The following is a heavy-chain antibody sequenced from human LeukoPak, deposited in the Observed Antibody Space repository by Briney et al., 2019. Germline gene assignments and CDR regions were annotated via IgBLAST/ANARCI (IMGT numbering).Heavy chain of an antibody. CDR1: GYSISSGYY. J-gene: IGHJ4*02. CDR2: IYHSGST. Sequence: SETLSLTCAVSGYSISSGYYWGWIRQPPGKGLEWIGSIYHSGSTYYNPSLKSRVTISVDTSKNQFSLKLSSVTAADTAVYYCARHSTAMATGYWGQGTLVTVSP. D-gene: IGHD5-18*01. V-gene: IGHV4-38-2*01. CDR3: ARHSTAMATGY.